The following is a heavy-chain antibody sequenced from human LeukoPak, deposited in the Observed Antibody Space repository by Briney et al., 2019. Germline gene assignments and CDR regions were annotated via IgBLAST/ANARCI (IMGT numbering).Heavy chain of an antibody. D-gene: IGHD2-15*01. CDR2: ISGSGTST. Sequence: PGGSLRLSCAASGFTFNTYGMTWVRQAPGKGLEWVSAISGSGTSTYYADSAQGRFTISRDNSKNTLSLQMNSLRAEDTAVYYCAKKRDSHETLYFFDYWGQGTLVTVSS. CDR3: AKKRDSHETLYFFDY. V-gene: IGHV3-23*01. J-gene: IGHJ4*02. CDR1: GFTFNTYG.